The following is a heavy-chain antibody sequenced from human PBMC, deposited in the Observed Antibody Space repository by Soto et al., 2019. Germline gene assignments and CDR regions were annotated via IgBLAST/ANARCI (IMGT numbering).Heavy chain of an antibody. CDR2: MNHNSGNT. V-gene: IGHV1-8*01. D-gene: IGHD2-15*01. J-gene: IGHJ3*02. Sequence: QVQLVQSGAEVKKPGASVKVSCKTSGYTFTSYDLNWVRQATGQGLEWMGWMNHNSGNTAYAQKFKGRVTMTRNTSRSTAYMELSSLRSEYTAVYYCARERTSGDFAIWGQGTMVTVSS. CDR3: ARERTSGDFAI. CDR1: GYTFTSYD.